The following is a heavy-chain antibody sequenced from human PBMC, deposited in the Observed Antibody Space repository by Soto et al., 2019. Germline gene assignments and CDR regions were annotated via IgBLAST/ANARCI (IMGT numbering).Heavy chain of an antibody. V-gene: IGHV4-31*03. J-gene: IGHJ5*02. D-gene: IGHD3-3*01. CDR3: ARWWSGSRQGFDP. Sequence: QVQLQESGPGLVKPSQTLSLTCTVSGGSISSGDYYWSWIRQHPGKGLEWIGYIYYSGSTYYNPSRKCRVTIPVDTSKNQFSLKLSSVTAADTAVYYCARWWSGSRQGFDPWGQGTLVTVAS. CDR2: IYYSGST. CDR1: GGSISSGDYY.